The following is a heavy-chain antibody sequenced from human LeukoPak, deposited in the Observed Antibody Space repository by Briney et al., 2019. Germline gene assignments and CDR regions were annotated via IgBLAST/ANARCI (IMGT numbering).Heavy chain of an antibody. V-gene: IGHV4-39*01. CDR2: ISYSGSI. Sequence: SETLSLTCTVSGGSISSGGYYWGWVRQPPGKGLEWIGSISYSGSIHYNPSLNSRVTISVDTSKNHFSLRLSSVTAADTAVYYCATLEIGDYYFDYWGQGTLVTVSS. CDR3: ATLEIGDYYFDY. D-gene: IGHD3-16*01. CDR1: GGSISSGGYY. J-gene: IGHJ4*02.